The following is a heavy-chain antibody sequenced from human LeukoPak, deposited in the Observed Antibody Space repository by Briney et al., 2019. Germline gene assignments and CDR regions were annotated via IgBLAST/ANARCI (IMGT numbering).Heavy chain of an antibody. D-gene: IGHD3-10*01. Sequence: GESLKISCEGSGYSFTSYWIGWVRQMPGKGLEWMGIIYPGDSDTRYSPSFQGQVTISADKSISTAYLQWSSLKASDTAMYYCARHGYYGSGDPYYYYYYGMDVWGQGTTVTVSS. CDR1: GYSFTSYW. V-gene: IGHV5-51*01. J-gene: IGHJ6*02. CDR3: ARHGYYGSGDPYYYYYYGMDV. CDR2: IYPGDSDT.